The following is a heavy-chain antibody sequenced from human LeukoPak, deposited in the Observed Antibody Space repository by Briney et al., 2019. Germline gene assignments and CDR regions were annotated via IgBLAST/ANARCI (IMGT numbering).Heavy chain of an antibody. V-gene: IGHV3-30*02. Sequence: GGSLRLSCAASGFTFSSYGMHWVRQAPGKGPEWVAFIRYDGSNKYYADSVKGRFTISRDNSKNTLYLQMNSLRAEDTAVYYCAKDLVGYYYDSSGYYPQDYWGQGTLVTVSS. CDR3: AKDLVGYYYDSSGYYPQDY. CDR1: GFTFSSYG. CDR2: IRYDGSNK. D-gene: IGHD3-22*01. J-gene: IGHJ4*02.